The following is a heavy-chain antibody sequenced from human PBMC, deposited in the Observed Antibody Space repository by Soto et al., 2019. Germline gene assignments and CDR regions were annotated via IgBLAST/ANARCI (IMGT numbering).Heavy chain of an antibody. J-gene: IGHJ4*02. CDR1: GFTFRDYA. D-gene: IGHD2-2*01. Sequence: SLRLSCAASGFTFRDYAMSWVRQAPGRGLEWVSGVSNSGSSTYYADSVKGRSTISRDNSKNTLYLQMNSLRAEDTAVYYCAKHSRETTTCCGEDWGQGTRVTVSS. CDR2: VSNSGSST. CDR3: AKHSRETTTCCGED. V-gene: IGHV3-23*01.